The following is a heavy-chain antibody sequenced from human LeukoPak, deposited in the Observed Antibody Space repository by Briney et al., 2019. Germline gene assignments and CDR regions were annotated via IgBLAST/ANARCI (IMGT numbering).Heavy chain of an antibody. J-gene: IGHJ6*04. V-gene: IGHV1-18*01. Sequence: ASVKVSCKASGYTFTNYGISWVRQSPGQGLERMGWISAYNGNTNYAQKLQGRVTMTTDTSTSTAYMELRSLRSDDTAVYYCARVSTVTLLDVWGKGTTVTVSS. D-gene: IGHD4-17*01. CDR2: ISAYNGNT. CDR3: ARVSTVTLLDV. CDR1: GYTFTNYG.